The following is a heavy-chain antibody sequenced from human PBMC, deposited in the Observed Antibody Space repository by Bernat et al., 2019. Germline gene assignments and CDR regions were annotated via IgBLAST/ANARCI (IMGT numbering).Heavy chain of an antibody. CDR1: GGSISSGGYY. J-gene: IGHJ3*02. Sequence: QVQLQESGPGLVKPSQTLSLTCTVSGGSISSGGYYWSWIRQHPGEGLEWIGYIYYSGSTYYNPSLKSRVTISVDTSKNQFSLKLSSVTAADTAVYYCARDRCSSTSCYSAFDIWGQGTMVTVSS. CDR2: IYYSGST. D-gene: IGHD2-2*02. CDR3: ARDRCSSTSCYSAFDI. V-gene: IGHV4-31*03.